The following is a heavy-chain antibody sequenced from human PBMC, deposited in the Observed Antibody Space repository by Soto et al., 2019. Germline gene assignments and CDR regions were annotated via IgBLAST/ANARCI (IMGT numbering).Heavy chain of an antibody. Sequence: EVQLLESGGGLVQPGGSLRLSCAASGFTFSSYAMSWVRQAPGKGLEWVSAISGRGGSTYYADSVKGRFTISRDISKNTLYLPMNSLRAEDTAVYYCAYSITPFDYWGQGTLVTVSS. V-gene: IGHV3-23*01. J-gene: IGHJ4*02. CDR3: AYSITPFDY. CDR1: GFTFSSYA. D-gene: IGHD6-13*01. CDR2: ISGRGGST.